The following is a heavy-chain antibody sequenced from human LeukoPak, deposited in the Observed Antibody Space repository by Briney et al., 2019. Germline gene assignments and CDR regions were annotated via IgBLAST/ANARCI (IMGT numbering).Heavy chain of an antibody. D-gene: IGHD4-23*01. CDR3: ARVSGRWTVFDY. J-gene: IGHJ4*02. Sequence: ASVKVSCKASGYTFTGYYMHWVRQAPGQGLEWMGWINPNSGGTNYAQKFQGRVTMTRDTSISTAYMELMRLRSDDTAVYYCARVSGRWTVFDYWGQGTLVTVSS. CDR1: GYTFTGYY. CDR2: INPNSGGT. V-gene: IGHV1-2*02.